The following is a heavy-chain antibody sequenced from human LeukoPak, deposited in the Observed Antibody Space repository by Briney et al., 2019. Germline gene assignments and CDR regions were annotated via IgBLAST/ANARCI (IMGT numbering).Heavy chain of an antibody. CDR3: ARGIVVVVAADNWFDP. J-gene: IGHJ5*02. Sequence: ASVTVSCKASGYTFTSYDINWVRQAPGQGLEWMGWMNPNSGNTDYAQKFQGRVTMTRNTSISTAYMELSSLRSEDTAVYYCARGIVVVVAADNWFDPWGQGTLVTVSS. CDR2: MNPNSGNT. V-gene: IGHV1-8*01. CDR1: GYTFTSYD. D-gene: IGHD2-15*01.